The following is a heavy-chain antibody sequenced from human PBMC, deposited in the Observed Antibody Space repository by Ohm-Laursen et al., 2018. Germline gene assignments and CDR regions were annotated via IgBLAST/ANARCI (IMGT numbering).Heavy chain of an antibody. Sequence: GSLSLSCSAPGFTFSNAWMSWVRQAPGKGLEWVGRIKRKADGETTDYAAPVKDRLTISRDDSKTTLYLQMNSLKTEDTAVYYCATGLPADDAFNIWGQGTMVTVSS. J-gene: IGHJ3*02. V-gene: IGHV3-15*01. CDR1: GFTFSNAW. CDR3: ATGLPADDAFNI. CDR2: IKRKADGETT.